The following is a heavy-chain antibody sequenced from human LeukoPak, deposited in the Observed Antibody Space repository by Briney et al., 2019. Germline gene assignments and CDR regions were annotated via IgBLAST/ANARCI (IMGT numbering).Heavy chain of an antibody. CDR1: GGSISSSSYP. D-gene: IGHD2-2*01. CDR3: ARHCRAVLVVPVARGDYFDY. Sequence: SETLSLTCTVPGGSISSSSYPWGWLRQSPGEGLQWITSMSYSGATYYHPSLQSRVTISVDTSKNPFSLQLYSVTAADTAVYYRARHCRAVLVVPVARGDYFDYLGQGTLVTVSS. V-gene: IGHV4-39*01. J-gene: IGHJ4*02. CDR2: MSYSGAT.